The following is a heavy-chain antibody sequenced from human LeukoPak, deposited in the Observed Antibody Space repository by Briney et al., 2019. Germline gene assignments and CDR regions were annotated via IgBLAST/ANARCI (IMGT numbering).Heavy chain of an antibody. CDR2: INPNSGGT. V-gene: IGHV1-2*02. J-gene: IGHJ4*02. D-gene: IGHD6-6*01. Sequence: ASVKVSCKASGYSFTGYYIHWVRQAPGQGLEWMGWINPNSGGTNYAQNIQGRVTMTRDTSISTAYMELSRLRSDDTAMYYCAREHSSSSGKVFDYWGQGTLVTVSS. CDR3: AREHSSSSGKVFDY. CDR1: GYSFTGYY.